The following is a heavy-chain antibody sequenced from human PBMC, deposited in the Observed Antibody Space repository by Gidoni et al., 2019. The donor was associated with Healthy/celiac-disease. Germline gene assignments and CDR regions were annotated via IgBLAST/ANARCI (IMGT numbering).Heavy chain of an antibody. D-gene: IGHD4-17*01. J-gene: IGHJ4*02. CDR1: GFAFSSSS. Sequence: EVPLVGSVGVLVEPRGSRSSAYPASGFAFSSSSMKWVRPAPGTGLEWVSSISCSSSYIYYAYSAKARFTIPRANAKTSLYLQMNSLRAEDTAVSSCARPTVTRGRFAYWGQVTLVPVSS. CDR3: ARPTVTRGRFAY. V-gene: IGHV3-21*04. CDR2: ISCSSSYI.